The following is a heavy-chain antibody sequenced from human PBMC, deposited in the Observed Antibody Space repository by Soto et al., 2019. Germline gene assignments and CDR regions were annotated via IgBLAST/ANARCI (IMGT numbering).Heavy chain of an antibody. V-gene: IGHV4-59*01. CDR1: GGSISSYF. J-gene: IGHJ3*02. CDR3: ARMNQLAPKRNAFDI. CDR2: IHYSGDT. D-gene: IGHD1-1*01. Sequence: PSETLSLTCTVSGGSISSYFWTWIRQSPGKGLQWIGYIHYSGDTNYSPSLKSRVSLSVDTSKNQFSLRLTSVTAADTAVYFCARMNQLAPKRNAFDIWGQGTMVTVSS.